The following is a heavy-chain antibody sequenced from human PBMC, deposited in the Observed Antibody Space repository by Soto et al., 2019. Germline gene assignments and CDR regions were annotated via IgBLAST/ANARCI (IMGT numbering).Heavy chain of an antibody. CDR2: IYYSGST. Sequence: SETLSLTCTVSGGSISSSSYYWGWIRQPPGKGLEWIGSIYYSGSTYYNPSLKSRVTISVDTSKNQFSLKLSSVTAADTAVYYCARRGASGVSGQYNCFDPWGQGILVTVSS. V-gene: IGHV4-39*01. CDR1: GGSISSSSYY. CDR3: ARRGASGVSGQYNCFDP. D-gene: IGHD3-10*01. J-gene: IGHJ5*02.